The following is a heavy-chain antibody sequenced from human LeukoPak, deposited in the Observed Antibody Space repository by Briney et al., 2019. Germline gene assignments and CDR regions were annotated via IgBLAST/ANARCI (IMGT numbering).Heavy chain of an antibody. D-gene: IGHD3-16*01. V-gene: IGHV3-23*01. CDR2: ISGSGGST. CDR1: GGSISSGDYY. J-gene: IGHJ4*02. Sequence: PSETLSLTCTVSGGSISSGDYYWSWVRQAPGKGLEWVSAISGSGGSTYYADSVKGRFTISRDNSKSTLYLQMNSLRAEDTAVYYCAKALYGEPIIDYWGQGTLVTVSS. CDR3: AKALYGEPIIDY.